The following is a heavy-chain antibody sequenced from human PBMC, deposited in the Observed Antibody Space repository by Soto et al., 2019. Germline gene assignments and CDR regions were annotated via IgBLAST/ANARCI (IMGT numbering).Heavy chain of an antibody. CDR3: ARARETYYYDSSGYYYTPYPDY. V-gene: IGHV1-46*01. Sequence: ASVKVSCKASGYTFTSYYMHWVRQAPGQGLEWMGIINPSGGSTSYAQKFQGRVTMTRDTSTSTAYMELSSLRSEDTAVYYCARARETYYYDSSGYYYTPYPDYWGQGTLVTVSS. CDR1: GYTFTSYY. D-gene: IGHD3-22*01. CDR2: INPSGGST. J-gene: IGHJ4*02.